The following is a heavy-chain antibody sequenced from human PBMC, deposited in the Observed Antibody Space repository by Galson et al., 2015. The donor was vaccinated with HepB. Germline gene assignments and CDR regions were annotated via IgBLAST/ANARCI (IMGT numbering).Heavy chain of an antibody. J-gene: IGHJ3*01. V-gene: IGHV6-1*01. Sequence: CANSGDSVSRNGAAWNWIRQSPSRGLEWLGRTYYRSKWYYDYAVPVKSRIAINPDTSKNQFSLQLNSVTPEDTAMYYCAHGRANAFDVWGQGTMVTVSS. CDR2: TYYRSKWYY. D-gene: IGHD1-26*01. CDR3: AHGRANAFDV. CDR1: GDSVSRNGAA.